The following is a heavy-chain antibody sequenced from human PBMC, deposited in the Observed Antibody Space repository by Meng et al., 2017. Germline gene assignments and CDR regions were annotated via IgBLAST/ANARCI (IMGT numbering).Heavy chain of an antibody. V-gene: IGHV1-2*06. CDR3: AGSPLQAPQIDY. D-gene: IGHD2-15*01. CDR2: INPNSGGT. J-gene: IGHJ4*02. Sequence: QGQLVQSGGEVKGPGASGKVSCKASGYTFTGYYMHWVRQAPGQGLEWMGRINPNSGGTNYAQKFQGRVTMTRDTSISTAYMELSSLRSEDTAVYYCAGSPLQAPQIDYWGQGTLVTVSS. CDR1: GYTFTGYY.